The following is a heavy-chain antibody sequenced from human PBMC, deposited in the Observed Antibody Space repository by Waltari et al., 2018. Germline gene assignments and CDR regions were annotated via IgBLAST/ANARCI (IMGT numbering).Heavy chain of an antibody. V-gene: IGHV4-39*07. CDR3: ARETAAGNY. CDR1: GGSISSSSYY. Sequence: QLQLQESGPGLVKPSETLSLTCTVSGGSISSSSYYWGWIRQPPGKGLEWIWSSYYSGSTYYNPALTSRVTISVDTSKNQCSLKLGSVPAADTAVYYCARETAAGNYWGQGTLVTVSS. CDR2: SYYSGST. J-gene: IGHJ4*02. D-gene: IGHD6-13*01.